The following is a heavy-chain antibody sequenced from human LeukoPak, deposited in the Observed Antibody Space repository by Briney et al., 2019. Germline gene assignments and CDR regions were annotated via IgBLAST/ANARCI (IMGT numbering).Heavy chain of an antibody. Sequence: GGSLRLSCAASAFTFSSYSMNWVRQAPGKGLEWVSSISSTSTYIYYADSVKGRFTISRDNAKNSLYLQMNSLRAEDTAVYYCACLVGATQDVWGNGTTVIVSS. V-gene: IGHV3-21*01. CDR1: AFTFSSYS. D-gene: IGHD1-26*01. CDR2: ISSTSTYI. CDR3: ACLVGATQDV. J-gene: IGHJ6*04.